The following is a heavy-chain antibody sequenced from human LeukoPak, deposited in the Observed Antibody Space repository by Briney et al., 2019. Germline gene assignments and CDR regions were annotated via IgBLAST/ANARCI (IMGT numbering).Heavy chain of an antibody. Sequence: SETLSLTCTVSGGSISSYYWSWIRQPPGKGLEWIGEINHSGSTNYNPSLKSRVTISVDTSKNQFSLKLSSVTAADTAVYYCARVPYQYNWNDGYYYYMDVWGKGTTVTVSS. J-gene: IGHJ6*03. D-gene: IGHD1-1*01. CDR2: INHSGST. CDR3: ARVPYQYNWNDGYYYYMDV. V-gene: IGHV4-34*01. CDR1: GGSISSYY.